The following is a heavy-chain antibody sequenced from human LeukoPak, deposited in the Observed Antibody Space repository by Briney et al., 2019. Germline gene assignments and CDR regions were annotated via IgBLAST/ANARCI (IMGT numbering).Heavy chain of an antibody. Sequence: GGSLRLSCAASGFSFSSYAMHWVRQAPGKGLECVALISYDGSNKYYADSVKGRFTISRDNSKNTLYLQMNSLRAEDTAVYYCARFYANEWELPHWGQGTLVTVSS. V-gene: IGHV3-30*04. D-gene: IGHD1-26*01. CDR3: ARFYANEWELPH. CDR1: GFSFSSYA. J-gene: IGHJ4*02. CDR2: ISYDGSNK.